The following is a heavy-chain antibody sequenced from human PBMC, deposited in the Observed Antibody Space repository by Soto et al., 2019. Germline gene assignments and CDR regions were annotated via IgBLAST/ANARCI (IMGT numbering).Heavy chain of an antibody. CDR2: IIPILGIA. Sequence: QVQLVQSGAEVKKPGSSVKVSCKASGGTFSSYTISWVRQAPGQGLEWMGRIIPILGIANYAHKFQGRVTITADKSTIPGYMGLSSRRAEDTAVYYCAREGGGVVVPAADWYFDLWGRGTLVTVSS. J-gene: IGHJ2*01. CDR3: AREGGGVVVPAADWYFDL. D-gene: IGHD2-2*01. V-gene: IGHV1-69*08. CDR1: GGTFSSYT.